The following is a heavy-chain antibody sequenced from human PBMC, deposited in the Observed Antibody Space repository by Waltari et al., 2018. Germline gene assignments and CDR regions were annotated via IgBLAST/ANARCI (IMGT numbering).Heavy chain of an antibody. CDR1: GGSISSGGYY. CDR3: ARVSRRAYCSSTSCYSYYFDY. V-gene: IGHV4-31*03. D-gene: IGHD2-2*01. J-gene: IGHJ4*02. CDR2: SYYSGCT. Sequence: QVQLQESGPGLVKPSQTLSLTCTVPGGSISSGGYYWSWIRQHPGKGLEWIGYSYYSGCTYYNPSLKSRVTISVDTSKNQFSLKLSSVTAADTAVYYCARVSRRAYCSSTSCYSYYFDYWGQGTLVTVSS.